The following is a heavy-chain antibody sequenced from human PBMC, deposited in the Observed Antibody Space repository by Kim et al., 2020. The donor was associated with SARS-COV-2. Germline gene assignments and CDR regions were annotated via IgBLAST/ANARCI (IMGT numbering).Heavy chain of an antibody. CDR1: GFTFSDYG. Sequence: GGSLRLSCTASGFTFSDYGIHWVRQAPGKGLEWVALVWYDGSNKFYTDSVKGRFSVSRDNSEKIVYLQLNSLRAEDTAVYYCAKDVAVAGDAPGSIRPDSYYLDSWGQGTLVTVSS. D-gene: IGHD6-19*01. CDR2: VWYDGSNK. CDR3: AKDVAVAGDAPGSIRPDSYYLDS. V-gene: IGHV3-33*06. J-gene: IGHJ4*02.